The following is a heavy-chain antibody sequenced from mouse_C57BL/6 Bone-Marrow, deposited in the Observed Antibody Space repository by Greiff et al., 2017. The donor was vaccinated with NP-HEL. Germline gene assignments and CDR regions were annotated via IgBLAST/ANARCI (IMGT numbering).Heavy chain of an antibody. CDR3: TRYYGSWYFEV. D-gene: IGHD1-1*01. V-gene: IGHV1-15*01. J-gene: IGHJ1*03. CDR1: GYTFTDYE. Sequence: QVQLQQSGAELVRPGASVTLSCKASGYTFTDYEMHWVKQTPVHGLEWIGAIDPETGGTAYNQKFKGQAILTADKSSSTAYMELRILTSEDSAVYYCTRYYGSWYFEVWGTGTTVTVSS. CDR2: IDPETGGT.